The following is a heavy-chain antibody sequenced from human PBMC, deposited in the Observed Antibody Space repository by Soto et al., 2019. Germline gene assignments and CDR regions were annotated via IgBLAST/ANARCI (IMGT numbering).Heavy chain of an antibody. CDR3: ARSNWVHIAAPVKGWFYP. D-gene: IGHD6-13*01. CDR2: IYWNDDK. V-gene: IGHV2-5*01. J-gene: IGHJ5*01. Sequence: SGPTLVNRTHTLTLTCTFSGVSLSTSGGGVGWIRQPPGKALEWLALIYWNDDKRYSPSLKSRLTITKDTSKNQVVLTMTNMDGLKAGADYCARSNWVHIAAPVKGWFYPLGQGTLVAVSS. CDR1: GVSLSTSGGG.